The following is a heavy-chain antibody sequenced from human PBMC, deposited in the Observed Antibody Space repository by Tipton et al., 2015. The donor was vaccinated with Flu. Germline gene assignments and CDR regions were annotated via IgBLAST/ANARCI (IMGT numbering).Heavy chain of an antibody. V-gene: IGHV4-59*08. J-gene: IGHJ6*02. CDR1: GGSISSYY. CDR2: IYYSGST. D-gene: IGHD6-19*01. CDR3: ARREGSSGWFGMDV. Sequence: TLSLTCTVSGGSISSYYWSWIRQPPGKGLEWIGYIYYSGSTNYNPSLKSRVTISVDTSKTQFSLKLGSVTAADTAVYYCARREGSSGWFGMDVWGQGTTVTVSS.